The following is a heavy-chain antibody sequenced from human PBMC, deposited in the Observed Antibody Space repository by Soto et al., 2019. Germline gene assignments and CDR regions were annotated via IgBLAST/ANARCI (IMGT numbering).Heavy chain of an antibody. CDR3: AILSSGWYEYYYYYGMDV. V-gene: IGHV1-8*01. D-gene: IGHD6-19*01. Sequence: GASVKVSCKASGYTFTSYDISWVRQATGQGLEWMGWMNPNSGNTGYAQKFQGRVTMTRNTSISTAYMELSSLRSEDTAVYYCAILSSGWYEYYYYYGMDVWGQGTTVTVSS. CDR1: GYTFTSYD. CDR2: MNPNSGNT. J-gene: IGHJ6*02.